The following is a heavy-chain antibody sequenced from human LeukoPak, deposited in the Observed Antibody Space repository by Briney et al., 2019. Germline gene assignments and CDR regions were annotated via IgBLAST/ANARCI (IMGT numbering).Heavy chain of an antibody. J-gene: IGHJ4*02. D-gene: IGHD3-10*01. CDR3: AKEEQSVGPYFDY. CDR1: GDSISTYY. V-gene: IGHV4-59*01. Sequence: SETLSLTCTVSGDSISTYYWSWIRQPPGKGLEWIGYIFYNGNTNYNLSLKSRVTMSMDTSKNQFSLRLNSVTAADTALYFCAKEEQSVGPYFDYWGQGILVTVSS. CDR2: IFYNGNT.